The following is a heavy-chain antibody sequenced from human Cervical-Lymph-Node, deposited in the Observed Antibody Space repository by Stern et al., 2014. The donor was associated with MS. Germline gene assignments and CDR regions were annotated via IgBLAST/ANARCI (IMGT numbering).Heavy chain of an antibody. Sequence: EVQLVESGGGLVQPGGSLRLSCAASGFTFSSYAMSWVRQAPGKGLEWVSAASSSGGSTYYADSVKGRFTISRDNSKNTVYLQMNSLRVEDTAVYYCAREPSGITGPYSKYNWFDSWGQGTLVTVSS. J-gene: IGHJ5*01. CDR3: AREPSGITGPYSKYNWFDS. D-gene: IGHD4-11*01. V-gene: IGHV3-23*04. CDR1: GFTFSSYA. CDR2: ASSSGGST.